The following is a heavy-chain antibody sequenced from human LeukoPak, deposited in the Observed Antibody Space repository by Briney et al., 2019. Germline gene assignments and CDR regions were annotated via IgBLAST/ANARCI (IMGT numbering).Heavy chain of an antibody. CDR1: GFTFSNYA. V-gene: IGHV3-7*01. D-gene: IGHD3-16*01. J-gene: IGHJ4*02. CDR2: IKHDESEK. Sequence: PGGSLRLSCAASGFTFSNYAMNWVRQAPGKGLEWVANIKHDESEKNYLDSVKGRFTISRDNAQNSLYLQMNGLRVEDTAVYYCTRRLDDWGQGTLVTVSS. CDR3: TRRLDD.